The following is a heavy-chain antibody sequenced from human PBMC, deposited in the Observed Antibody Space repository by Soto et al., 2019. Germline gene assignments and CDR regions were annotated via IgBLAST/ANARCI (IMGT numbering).Heavy chain of an antibody. J-gene: IGHJ4*02. V-gene: IGHV3-33*01. Sequence: GGSLRLSCAASGFTFSSYGMHWVRQAPGKGLEWVAVIWYDGSNKYYADSVKGRFTISRDNSKNTLYLQMNSLRDEDTAVYYCAMDFDYWGQGTLVTVSS. CDR2: IWYDGSNK. CDR3: AMDFDY. D-gene: IGHD2-2*03. CDR1: GFTFSSYG.